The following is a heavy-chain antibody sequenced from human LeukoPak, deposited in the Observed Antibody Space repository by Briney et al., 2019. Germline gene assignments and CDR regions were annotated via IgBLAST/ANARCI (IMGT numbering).Heavy chain of an antibody. CDR1: GFTFSNYW. CDR3: ARGYCSGGSCYSPVA. D-gene: IGHD2-15*01. J-gene: IGHJ5*02. CDR2: INSDGSST. V-gene: IGHV3-74*01. Sequence: PGGSLRLSCAASGFTFSNYWMHWVRQAPGKGLVWVSRINSDGSSTSYADSVKGRFTISRDNAKNTLYLQMNSLRAEDTAVYYCARGYCSGGSCYSPVAWGQGTLVTVSS.